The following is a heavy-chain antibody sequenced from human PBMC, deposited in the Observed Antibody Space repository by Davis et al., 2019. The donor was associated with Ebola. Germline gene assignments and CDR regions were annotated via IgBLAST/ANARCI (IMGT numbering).Heavy chain of an antibody. D-gene: IGHD1-1*01. J-gene: IGHJ5*02. CDR1: GFTFGNYA. Sequence: GESLKISCTASGFTFGNYAMSWFRQAPGKGLEWVRFIRGRSSGGTTEYAASVKGRFTISRDDSKSIGYLQMNSLKTEDTAVYYCTRGVIGYGDSRGTGFDPWGQGTRVTVSS. V-gene: IGHV3-49*03. CDR3: TRGVIGYGDSRGTGFDP. CDR2: IRGRSSGGTT.